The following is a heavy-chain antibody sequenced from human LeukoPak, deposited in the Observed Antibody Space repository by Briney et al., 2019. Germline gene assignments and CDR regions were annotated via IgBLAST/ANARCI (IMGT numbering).Heavy chain of an antibody. D-gene: IGHD3-10*01. CDR2: INHSGST. Sequence: SETPSLTCAVYGGSFSGYYWSWIRQPPGKGLEWIGEINHSGSTNYNPSLKSRVTISVDTSKNQFSLKLSSVTAADTAVYYCARGGRRPRSGAGDYYYYYMDVWGKGTTVTVSS. V-gene: IGHV4-34*01. J-gene: IGHJ6*03. CDR1: GGSFSGYY. CDR3: ARGGRRPRSGAGDYYYYYMDV.